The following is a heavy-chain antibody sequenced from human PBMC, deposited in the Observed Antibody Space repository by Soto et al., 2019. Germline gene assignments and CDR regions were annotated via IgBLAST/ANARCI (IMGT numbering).Heavy chain of an antibody. J-gene: IGHJ6*02. CDR2: IIPIFGTA. V-gene: IGHV1-69*13. CDR3: ARADGSGTAGQYYYYYYGMDV. CDR1: GGTFSSYA. Sequence: GASVKVSCKASGGTFSSYAISWVRQAPGQGLEWMGGIIPIFGTANYAQKFQGRVTITADESTSTAYMELSSLRSEDTAVYYCARADGSGTAGQYYYYYYGMDVWGQGTTVTVSS. D-gene: IGHD3-10*01.